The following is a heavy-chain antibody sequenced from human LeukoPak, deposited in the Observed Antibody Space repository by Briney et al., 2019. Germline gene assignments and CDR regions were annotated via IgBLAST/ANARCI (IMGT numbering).Heavy chain of an antibody. CDR2: IYYSGST. CDR1: GGSISSSSYY. J-gene: IGHJ3*02. Sequence: SETLSLTCTVSGGSISSSSYYWGWIRQPPGKGLEWIGSIYYSGSTYYNPSLKSRVTISVDTSKNQFSLKLSSVTAAGTAVYYCARPTYYYDSSGHDAFDIWGQGTMVTVSS. CDR3: ARPTYYYDSSGHDAFDI. D-gene: IGHD3-22*01. V-gene: IGHV4-39*01.